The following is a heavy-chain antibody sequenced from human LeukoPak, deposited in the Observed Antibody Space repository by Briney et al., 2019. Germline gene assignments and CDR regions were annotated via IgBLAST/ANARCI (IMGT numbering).Heavy chain of an antibody. CDR2: IYSGGST. V-gene: IGHV3-53*01. CDR3: AREGSGYDSHIPFDY. D-gene: IGHD5-12*01. CDR1: GFTVSSNY. J-gene: IGHJ4*02. Sequence: PGGSLRLSCAASGFTVSSNYMSWVRQAPGKGLEWVSVIYSGGSTYYEDSVKGRFTISRDNSKNTLYLQMNSLRAEDTAVYYCAREGSGYDSHIPFDYWGQGTLVTVSS.